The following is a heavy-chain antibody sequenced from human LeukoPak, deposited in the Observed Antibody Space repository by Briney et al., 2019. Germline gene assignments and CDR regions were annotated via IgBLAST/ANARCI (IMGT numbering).Heavy chain of an antibody. CDR2: ISDDGNTK. CDR1: GFTFSSYA. D-gene: IGHD3-3*01. J-gene: IGHJ3*02. CDR3: TRGAFGVVIKDDAFDI. Sequence: GGSLRLSCAASGFTFSSYAMHWVRQAPGKGLEWVTIISDDGNTKYSADSVKGRFTISRDNSKNTLYLQMNSLRVEDTAVYYCTRGAFGVVIKDDAFDIWGQGTLVTVSS. V-gene: IGHV3-30-3*01.